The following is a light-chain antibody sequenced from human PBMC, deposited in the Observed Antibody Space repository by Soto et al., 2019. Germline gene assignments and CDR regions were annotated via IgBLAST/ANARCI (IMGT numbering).Light chain of an antibody. CDR3: QQRYAWRPIT. CDR2: DAS. CDR1: RRVRSY. Sequence: EIVLTQSPATLSLSPGERATLSCRASRRVRSYLAWYQQKPGQAPTILIYDASNRAAGTPARFSGSGSETDFTLTISNLEPEDCAVYYCQQRYAWRPITFGQWTRLEIK. V-gene: IGKV3-11*01. J-gene: IGKJ5*01.